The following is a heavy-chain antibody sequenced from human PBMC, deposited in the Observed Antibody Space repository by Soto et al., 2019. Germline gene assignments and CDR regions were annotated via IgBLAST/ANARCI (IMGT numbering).Heavy chain of an antibody. V-gene: IGHV4-39*01. D-gene: IGHD3-22*01. CDR1: ADSISSSSYY. CDR2: IHYSGST. Sequence: QVQLQESGPGLVKPSETLSLTCTVSADSISSSSYYWGWIRQPPGKGLEWIGTIHYSGSTYYNPSLKRRVTISVDTSRLHFSLKLISVTAADTAVYYCARQSYDSSDYFDFWGQGTLVPVSS. J-gene: IGHJ4*02. CDR3: ARQSYDSSDYFDF.